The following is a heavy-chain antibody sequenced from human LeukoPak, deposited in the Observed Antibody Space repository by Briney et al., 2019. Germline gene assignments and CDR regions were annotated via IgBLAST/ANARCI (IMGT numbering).Heavy chain of an antibody. CDR3: ARGPIIDIVIVPAADDYYYMDV. CDR2: ISAYNGNT. V-gene: IGHV1-18*01. CDR1: GYTFTSYG. J-gene: IGHJ6*03. Sequence: GASVKDSCKASGYTFTSYGISWVRQAPGQGLEWMGWISAYNGNTKYPQKLQGRVTMTTDTSTSTAYMELRSLRSDDTAVYYCARGPIIDIVIVPAADDYYYMDVWGKGTTVTVSS. D-gene: IGHD2-2*01.